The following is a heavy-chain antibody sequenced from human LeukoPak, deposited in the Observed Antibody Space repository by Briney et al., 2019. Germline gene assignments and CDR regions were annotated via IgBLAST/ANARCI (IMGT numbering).Heavy chain of an antibody. CDR3: AREVVNYHGSGSFSPRQDYYGMDV. J-gene: IGHJ6*02. Sequence: ASVKVSCKASGGTFSSYAISWVRQAPGQGLEWMGRISAHNGNTNYAQKFQGRVTMTTDTSTTTAYMELRSLRSDDTAVYYCAREVVNYHGSGSFSPRQDYYGMDVWGQGTTVIVSS. V-gene: IGHV1-18*01. D-gene: IGHD3-10*01. CDR2: ISAHNGNT. CDR1: GGTFSSYA.